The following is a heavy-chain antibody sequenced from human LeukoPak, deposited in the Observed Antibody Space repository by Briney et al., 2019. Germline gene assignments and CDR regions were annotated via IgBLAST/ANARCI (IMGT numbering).Heavy chain of an antibody. CDR2: INPSGGST. D-gene: IGHD6-13*01. J-gene: IGHJ6*03. CDR3: ASHSSSWLRGYYYYYMDV. Sequence: ASVKVSCKASGYTFTSYYMHWVRQAPGQGLEWMGIINPSGGSTSYAQKFQGGVTMTRDTSTSTVYMELSSLRSEDTAVYYCASHSSSWLRGYYYYYMDVWGKGTTVTVSS. CDR1: GYTFTSYY. V-gene: IGHV1-46*01.